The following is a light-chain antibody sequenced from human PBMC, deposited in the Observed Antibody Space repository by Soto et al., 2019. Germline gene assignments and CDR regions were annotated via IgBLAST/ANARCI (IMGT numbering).Light chain of an antibody. Sequence: EIVLTQSPATLSVSPGERATLSCRASQSISNNYLAWYQQKPGQAPRLLIYGASNRATGIPDRFSGSGSGTDLTITIRRLEPEDFAVYYCQQYGSSGTFGQGTKVDIK. J-gene: IGKJ1*01. V-gene: IGKV3-20*01. CDR2: GAS. CDR1: QSISNNY. CDR3: QQYGSSGT.